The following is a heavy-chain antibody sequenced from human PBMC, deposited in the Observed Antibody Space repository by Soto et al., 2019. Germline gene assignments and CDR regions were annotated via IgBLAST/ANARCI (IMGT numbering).Heavy chain of an antibody. CDR1: GYTFTSYD. D-gene: IGHD4-17*01. Sequence: ASVKVSCKASGYTFTSYDINWVRQATGQGLEWMGWMNPNSGNTGYAQKFQGRVTMTRNTSISTAYMELSSLRSEDTAVYYCARVRFTVSYGDYLKLLAYCGQGSLVPGSS. J-gene: IGHJ1*01. CDR2: MNPNSGNT. V-gene: IGHV1-8*01. CDR3: ARVRFTVSYGDYLKLLAY.